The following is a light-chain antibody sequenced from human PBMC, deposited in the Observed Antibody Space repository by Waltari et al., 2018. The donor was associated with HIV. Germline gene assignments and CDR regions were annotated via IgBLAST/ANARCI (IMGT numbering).Light chain of an antibody. J-gene: IGKJ4*01. Sequence: DIVLTQSPNTLAVSLGERATINCKSSQSLLYTSNSKNYLAWYQQKPGQPKLRIYWASTRESGVPDRFSGSGSGTDFSLTISSLQAEDVAVYYCQQCFTTPLTFGGGTKVEIK. V-gene: IGKV4-1*01. CDR1: QSLLYTSNSKNY. CDR2: WAS. CDR3: QQCFTTPLT.